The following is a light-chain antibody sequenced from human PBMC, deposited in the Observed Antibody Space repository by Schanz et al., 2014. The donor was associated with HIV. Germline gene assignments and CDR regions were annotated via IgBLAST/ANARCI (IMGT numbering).Light chain of an antibody. J-gene: IGLJ2*01. CDR3: CSYAGSYTLV. CDR1: CSDVGSYNR. Sequence: QSALTQPPSVSGSPGQSVTISCTGTCSDVGSYNRLSWYQQPPGTAPKLMIYDVTNRPSGVSNRFSGSKSGNTASLTISGLQAEDEADYYCCSYAGSYTLVFGGGTKLTVL. CDR2: DVT. V-gene: IGLV2-18*02.